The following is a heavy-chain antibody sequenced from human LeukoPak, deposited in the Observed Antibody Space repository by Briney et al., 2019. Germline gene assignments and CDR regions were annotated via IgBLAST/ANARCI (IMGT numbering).Heavy chain of an antibody. Sequence: TSSETLSLTCTVSGGSISSGSYYWSWIRQPPGKGLEWIGYIYYSGSTNYNPSLKSRVTISVDTSKNQFSLKLSSVTAADTAVYYCARIYGSGSYHLDYWGQGTLVTVSS. D-gene: IGHD3-10*01. CDR1: GGSISSGSYY. V-gene: IGHV4-61*01. CDR2: IYYSGST. J-gene: IGHJ4*02. CDR3: ARIYGSGSYHLDY.